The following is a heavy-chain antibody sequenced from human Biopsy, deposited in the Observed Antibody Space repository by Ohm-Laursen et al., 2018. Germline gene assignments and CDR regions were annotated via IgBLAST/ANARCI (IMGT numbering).Heavy chain of an antibody. CDR1: GASVKTSGYF. CDR3: VREPKTGTAEAWYFDL. V-gene: IGHV4-31*03. D-gene: IGHD3-9*01. Sequence: TLSLTCSVSGASVKTSGYFWAWIRQRPGEGLEWIGYISYNGRTHYNPSLTSRLAISFDTSNNRISLQLRSVSVADTAVYYCVREPKTGTAEAWYFDLWGRGPPVTVPS. CDR2: ISYNGRT. J-gene: IGHJ2*01.